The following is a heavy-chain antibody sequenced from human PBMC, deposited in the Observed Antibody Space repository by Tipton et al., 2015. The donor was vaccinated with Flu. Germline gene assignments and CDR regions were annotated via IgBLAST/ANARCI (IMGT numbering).Heavy chain of an antibody. D-gene: IGHD5-18*01. J-gene: IGHJ3*02. Sequence: QVQLVQSGAEVKKPGASVKVSCRASGYTFTAQYIYWVRQAPGQRLEWMGWINPNTGGTNYAQKFQGRVTMTRDTSISTVYMDLSSLRADDTAVYYCARDTGYYDAFDIWGQGTMVTVSS. V-gene: IGHV1-2*02. CDR2: INPNTGGT. CDR1: GYTFTAQY. CDR3: ARDTGYYDAFDI.